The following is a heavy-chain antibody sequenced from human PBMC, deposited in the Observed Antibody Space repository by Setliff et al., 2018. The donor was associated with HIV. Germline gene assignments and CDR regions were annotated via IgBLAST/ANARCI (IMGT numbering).Heavy chain of an antibody. CDR2: IYQSGTT. CDR3: ARDYSSMTVAGSGCFDY. D-gene: IGHD6-19*01. J-gene: IGHJ4*02. V-gene: IGHV4-38-2*02. Sequence: SETLSLTCAVSGYSISSAFYWAWIRQAPGKGLEWIGTIYQSGTTFYNPSLKSRVTISVDKSKNQFSLKLRFVTAADTAVYYCARDYSSMTVAGSGCFDYWGQGTLVTVSS. CDR1: GYSISSAFY.